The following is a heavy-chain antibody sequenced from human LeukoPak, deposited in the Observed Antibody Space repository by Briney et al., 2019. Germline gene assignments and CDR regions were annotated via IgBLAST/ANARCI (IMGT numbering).Heavy chain of an antibody. Sequence: SETLSLTCTVSGGSISSYYWSWIRQPPGKGLEWIGYIYYSGSTNYNPSLKSRVTISVDTSKNQFSLKLSSVTAADTDVYYCARTYYYGSGSYYYFDYWGQGTLVTVSS. V-gene: IGHV4-59*01. CDR1: GGSISSYY. CDR2: IYYSGST. D-gene: IGHD3-10*01. CDR3: ARTYYYGSGSYYYFDY. J-gene: IGHJ4*02.